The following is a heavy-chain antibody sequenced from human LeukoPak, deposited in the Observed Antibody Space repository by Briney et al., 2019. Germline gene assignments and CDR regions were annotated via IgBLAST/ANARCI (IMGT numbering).Heavy chain of an antibody. J-gene: IGHJ3*02. Sequence: GGSLRLSRAASGFTFSSYSMNWVRQAPGKGLEWVSSISSSSSYIYYADSVKGRFTISRDNAKNSLYLQMNSPRAEDTAVYYCARQESRPDAFDIWGQGTMVTVSS. CDR3: ARQESRPDAFDI. V-gene: IGHV3-21*01. CDR2: ISSSSSYI. CDR1: GFTFSSYS.